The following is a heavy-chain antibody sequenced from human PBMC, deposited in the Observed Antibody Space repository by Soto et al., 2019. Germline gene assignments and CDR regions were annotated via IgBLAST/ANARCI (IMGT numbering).Heavy chain of an antibody. D-gene: IGHD6-19*01. CDR3: AKDAGYCSAGHDVFEI. J-gene: IGHJ3*02. V-gene: IGHV3-23*01. CDR1: GFTFSYSG. CDR2: ISRSGGTT. Sequence: EVQLLESGGGLVQPGGSLRLSCAATGFTFSYSGMNWVRQAPGKGLEWVSTISRSGGTTYYADSVRGRFTISRDNSKNTLYLQIDSLRAEDTTVVYCAKDAGYCSAGHDVFEIWGQGTMVTVSS.